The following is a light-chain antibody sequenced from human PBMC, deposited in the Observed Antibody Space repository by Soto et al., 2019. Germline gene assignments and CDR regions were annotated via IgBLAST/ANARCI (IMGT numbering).Light chain of an antibody. CDR3: SSYTSSDTWV. J-gene: IGLJ3*02. CDR2: HVS. Sequence: QSALTQPASVSGSPGQSITISCTGTSSDVGGYNYVSWYQHHPGKAPKLMIYHVSNRPSGVSNRFSGSKSGNTASLTISGLQAADEADYYCSSYTSSDTWVFGGGTKLTVL. CDR1: SSDVGGYNY. V-gene: IGLV2-14*03.